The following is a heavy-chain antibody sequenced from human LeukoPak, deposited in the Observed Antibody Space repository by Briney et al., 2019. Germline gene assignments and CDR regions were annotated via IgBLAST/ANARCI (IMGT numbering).Heavy chain of an antibody. CDR3: ARDSGTTGEVKFDP. J-gene: IGHJ5*02. Sequence: SETLSLTCTVSGGSISRYYWSWIRQPAGKGLEWIGRIYGSGSTTYNPSLESRVRLSVDTSKNQFSLKLNSVTAADTAIYFCARDSGTTGEVKFDPWGQGTLVTVSS. V-gene: IGHV4-4*07. CDR1: GGSISRYY. CDR2: IYGSGST. D-gene: IGHD3-10*01.